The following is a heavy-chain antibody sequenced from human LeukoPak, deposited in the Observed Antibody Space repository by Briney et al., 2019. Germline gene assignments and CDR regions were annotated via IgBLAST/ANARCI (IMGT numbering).Heavy chain of an antibody. CDR3: AKDPYYYDSSGYYDY. V-gene: IGHV3-23*01. D-gene: IGHD3-22*01. Sequence: GGSLRLSCAASGFTFSSYSMNWVRQAPGKGLEWVSAISGSGGSTYYADSVKGRFTISRDNSKNTLYLQMNSLRAEDTAVYYCAKDPYYYDSSGYYDYWGQGTLVTVSS. J-gene: IGHJ4*02. CDR1: GFTFSSYS. CDR2: ISGSGGST.